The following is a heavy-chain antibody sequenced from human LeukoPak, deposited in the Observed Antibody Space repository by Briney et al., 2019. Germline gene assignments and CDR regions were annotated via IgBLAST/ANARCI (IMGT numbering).Heavy chain of an antibody. V-gene: IGHV1-2*06. D-gene: IGHD6-6*01. CDR3: ASGYSSSSGFDY. Sequence: ASVKVSCEASGYTFTGSYMDWVRQAPGQGLEWMGRINPNSGGTNYVQKFQGRVTMTRDTSITTAYMELSRLRSDDTAVYYCASGYSSSSGFDYWGQGTLVTVSS. J-gene: IGHJ4*02. CDR2: INPNSGGT. CDR1: GYTFTGSY.